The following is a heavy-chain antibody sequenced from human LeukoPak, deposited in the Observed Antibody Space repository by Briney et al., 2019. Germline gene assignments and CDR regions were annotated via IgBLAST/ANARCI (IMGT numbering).Heavy chain of an antibody. V-gene: IGHV1-18*01. CDR3: ARGRRTYCGGDCESCDY. CDR1: GYTFRSYG. D-gene: IGHD2-21*02. CDR2: ISAYNGNT. J-gene: IGHJ4*02. Sequence: ASVKVSCKASGYTFRSYGITWVRQAPGQGLEWMGWISAYNGNTNFAQKFQGRLTMTTDTSTSTAYMELRRLRSDDTAVYYRARGRRTYCGGDCESCDYWGQGTLVTVSS.